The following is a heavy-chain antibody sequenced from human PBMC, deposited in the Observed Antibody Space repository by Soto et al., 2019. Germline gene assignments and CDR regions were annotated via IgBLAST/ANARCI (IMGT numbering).Heavy chain of an antibody. CDR3: ARATSGWYKDAFDI. CDR2: ISYDGSNK. Sequence: QVQLVESGGGVVQPGRTLRLSCAASGFTFSRYAMHWVRQAPGKGLEWVAVISYDGSNKYYADSVKGRFTISRDNSKNTLYLQMNSLRAEDTAVYYCARATSGWYKDAFDIWGQGTIVTVSS. V-gene: IGHV3-30-3*01. J-gene: IGHJ3*02. CDR1: GFTFSRYA. D-gene: IGHD6-19*01.